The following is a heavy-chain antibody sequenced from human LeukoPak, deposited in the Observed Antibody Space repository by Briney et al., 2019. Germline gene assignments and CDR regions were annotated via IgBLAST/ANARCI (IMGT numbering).Heavy chain of an antibody. Sequence: PGGSLRLSCAASGFTFYDYAMHWVRHAPGKGLERLPGISWNSGSIGYADSVKGRFTISRDNAKNSLYLQINGLRAEDMALYYCAKAYKPGIAAAGSNYYFDYWGQGTLVNVSS. J-gene: IGHJ4*02. CDR3: AKAYKPGIAAAGSNYYFDY. D-gene: IGHD6-13*01. CDR2: ISWNSGSI. V-gene: IGHV3-9*03. CDR1: GFTFYDYA.